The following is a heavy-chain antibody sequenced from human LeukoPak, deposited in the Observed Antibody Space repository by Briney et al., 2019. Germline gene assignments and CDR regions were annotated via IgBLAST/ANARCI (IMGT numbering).Heavy chain of an antibody. CDR3: ARGRSGGYFDY. V-gene: IGHV4-59*01. CDR2: IYYSGST. CDR1: GGSISSYY. J-gene: IGHJ4*02. D-gene: IGHD1-26*01. Sequence: SETLSLTCTVSGGSISSYYWSWIRQPPGKGLEWIGYIYYSGSTNYNPSLKSRVTISVDTSKNQFSLKLSSVTAADTAVYYCARGRSGGYFDYWGQGTLVTVSS.